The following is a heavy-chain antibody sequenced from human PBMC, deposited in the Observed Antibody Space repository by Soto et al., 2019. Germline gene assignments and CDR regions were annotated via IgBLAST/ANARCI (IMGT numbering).Heavy chain of an antibody. V-gene: IGHV1-69*13. CDR2: IIPIFGTA. J-gene: IGHJ6*02. CDR1: GGTFSSYA. Sequence: SVKVSCKASGGTFSSYAISWVRQAPGQGLEWMGGIIPIFGTANYAQKFQGRVTITADESTSTAYMELSSLRSEDTAVYYCATESGAATNYYYGMDVWGQGTTVTVSS. D-gene: IGHD2-15*01. CDR3: ATESGAATNYYYGMDV.